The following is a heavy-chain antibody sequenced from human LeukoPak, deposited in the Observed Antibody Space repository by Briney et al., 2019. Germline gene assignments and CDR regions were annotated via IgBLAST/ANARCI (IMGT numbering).Heavy chain of an antibody. D-gene: IGHD6-13*01. CDR2: ISADGATT. Sequence: GGSLRLSCAASGFTFVDYPMHWVRQVPGKGLEWVSLISADGATTYYADSVKGRFTISRDNSKTSLYLQMNSLRTEDTALYYCAKDSSSWYYYWGQGTLVTVSS. J-gene: IGHJ4*02. V-gene: IGHV3-43*02. CDR3: AKDSSSWYYY. CDR1: GFTFVDYP.